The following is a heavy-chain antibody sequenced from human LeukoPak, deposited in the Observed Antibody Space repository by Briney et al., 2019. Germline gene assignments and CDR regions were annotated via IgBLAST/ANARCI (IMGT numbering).Heavy chain of an antibody. J-gene: IGHJ5*02. D-gene: IGHD5-18*01. CDR3: AREGYSYGYA. CDR2: IIPIFGTA. Sequence: GASVKVSCKASGGTFSSYAISWVRQAPGQGLEWMGGIIPIFGTANYAQKFQGRVTITTDESTSTAYMELSSLRSEDTAVYYCAREGYSYGYAWGQGTLVTVSS. CDR1: GGTFSSYA. V-gene: IGHV1-69*05.